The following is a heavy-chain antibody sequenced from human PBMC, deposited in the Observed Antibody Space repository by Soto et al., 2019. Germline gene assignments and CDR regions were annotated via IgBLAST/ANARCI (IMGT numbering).Heavy chain of an antibody. CDR1: GFTFSNYA. V-gene: IGHV3-23*01. Sequence: EVQLLESGGGLVQPGGSLRLSCEASGFTFSNYAMSWVRQAPGKGLEWVSGISTSGGSTFYADSVKGRFAISRDNSKNTLYLLMSGLRAEDTAVYYCAKGGHIDFCGQGTLVTVSS. J-gene: IGHJ4*02. CDR2: ISTSGGST. D-gene: IGHD3-16*01. CDR3: AKGGHIDF.